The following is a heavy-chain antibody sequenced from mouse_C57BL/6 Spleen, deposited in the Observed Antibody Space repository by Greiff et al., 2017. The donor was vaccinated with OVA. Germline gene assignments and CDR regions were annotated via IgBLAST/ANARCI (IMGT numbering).Heavy chain of an antibody. CDR1: GYTFTSYW. Sequence: QVQLQQPGTELVKPGASVKLSCKASGYTFTSYWMHWVKQRPGQGLEWIGNINPSNGGTNYNEKLKSKATLTVDKSSSTAYMQLSSLTSEDSAVYYCARKSRGIYAMDYWGQGTSVTVSS. V-gene: IGHV1-53*01. D-gene: IGHD1-1*01. CDR3: ARKSRGIYAMDY. CDR2: INPSNGGT. J-gene: IGHJ4*01.